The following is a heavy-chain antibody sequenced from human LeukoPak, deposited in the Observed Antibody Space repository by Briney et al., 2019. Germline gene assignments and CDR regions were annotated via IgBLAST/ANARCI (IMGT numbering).Heavy chain of an antibody. J-gene: IGHJ4*02. V-gene: IGHV3-9*01. CDR3: GKDLSYGYLGR. D-gene: IGHD5-18*01. Sequence: SLRLSCAASGFTFDDYAMHWVRQAPGKGLEWVSGISWNSGSIGYADSVKGRFTIPRDNAKNSLYLQMNSLRAEDTALYYCGKDLSYGYLGRWGQGTLATVSS. CDR1: GFTFDDYA. CDR2: ISWNSGSI.